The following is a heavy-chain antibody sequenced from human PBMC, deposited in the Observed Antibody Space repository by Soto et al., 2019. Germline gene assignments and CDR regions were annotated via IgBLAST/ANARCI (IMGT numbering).Heavy chain of an antibody. CDR1: GGSISSSSYY. Sequence: QLQLQESGPGLVKPSETLSLTCTVSGGSISSSSYYWGWIRQPPGKGLEWIGSIYYSGSTYYNPSLTSRVTISVDTSKNQFSLKLSSVTAADTAVYYCARPDYYGSGSPDWYFDLWGRGTLVTVSS. J-gene: IGHJ2*01. D-gene: IGHD3-10*01. V-gene: IGHV4-39*01. CDR2: IYYSGST. CDR3: ARPDYYGSGSPDWYFDL.